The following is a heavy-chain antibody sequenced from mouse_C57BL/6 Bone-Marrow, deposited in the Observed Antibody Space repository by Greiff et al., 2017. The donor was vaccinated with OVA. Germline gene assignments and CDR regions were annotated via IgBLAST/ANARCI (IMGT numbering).Heavy chain of an antibody. V-gene: IGHV1-50*01. J-gene: IGHJ4*01. D-gene: IGHD1-1*01. CDR1: GYTFTSYW. Sequence: QVQLQQPGAELVKPGASVKLSCKASGYTFTSYWMQWVKQRPGQGLEWIGEIDPSDSYTNYNQKFKGKATLTVDTSSSTAYMQLSSLTSEDSAVYYCARWATVVEDYWGQGTSVTVSS. CDR3: ARWATVVEDY. CDR2: IDPSDSYT.